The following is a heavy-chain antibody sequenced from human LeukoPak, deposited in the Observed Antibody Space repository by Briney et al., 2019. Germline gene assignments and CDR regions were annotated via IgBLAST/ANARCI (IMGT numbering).Heavy chain of an antibody. CDR3: ARDNTIFGVVISPFDY. CDR1: GFTVSSNY. J-gene: IGHJ4*02. CDR2: IYSGGST. D-gene: IGHD3-3*01. Sequence: GGSLRLSCAASGFTVSSNYMSWDRQAPGKGLEWVSVIYSGGSTYYADSVKGRFTISRDNSKNTLYLQMNSLRAEDTAVYYCARDNTIFGVVISPFDYWGQGTLVTVSS. V-gene: IGHV3-53*01.